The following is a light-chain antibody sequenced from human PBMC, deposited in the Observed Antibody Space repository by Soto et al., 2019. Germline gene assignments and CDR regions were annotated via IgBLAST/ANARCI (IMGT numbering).Light chain of an antibody. CDR1: SSNIGAGFD. CDR2: GNT. J-gene: IGLJ2*01. Sequence: QSVLTQPPSVSGAPGQRVTISCTGSSSNIGAGFDVHWYQQLPGTAPKLLIYGNTNRPSGVPDRFSGSKSGTSASLVITGLQADDEADYYCQSYDTGLSGPVVFGGGTKVTVL. CDR3: QSYDTGLSGPVV. V-gene: IGLV1-40*01.